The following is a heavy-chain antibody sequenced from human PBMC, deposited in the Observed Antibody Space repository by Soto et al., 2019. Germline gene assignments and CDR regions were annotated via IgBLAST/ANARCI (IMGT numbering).Heavy chain of an antibody. CDR3: ASPGAATYTYYYGMDV. V-gene: IGHV1-3*01. D-gene: IGHD6-25*01. CDR2: INAGNGNT. CDR1: GYTFTSYA. J-gene: IGHJ6*02. Sequence: ASVKVSCKASGYTFTSYAMHWVRQAPGQRLEWMGWINAGNGNTKYSQKFQGRVTITRDTSASTAYMELSSLRSEDTAVYYCASPGAATYTYYYGMDVWGQGTTVTVSS.